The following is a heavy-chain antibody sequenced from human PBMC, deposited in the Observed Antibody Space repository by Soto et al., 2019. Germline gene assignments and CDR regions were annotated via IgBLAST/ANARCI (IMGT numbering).Heavy chain of an antibody. V-gene: IGHV6-1*01. CDR3: ASSPSHRRHYDFGSGDDTGWFDP. J-gene: IGHJ5*02. CDR1: WDSVSSNTAA. CDR2: TYYRSNWRH. Sequence: PSQTISVTCVISWDSVSSNTAAWNWIRSSPSRGLEWLVRTYYRSNWRHDYAVSVKSRVTISVDTSKNQFSLKLSSVTAADTAVYYCASSPSHRRHYDFGSGDDTGWFDPWGQGTGVTVSS. D-gene: IGHD3-3*01.